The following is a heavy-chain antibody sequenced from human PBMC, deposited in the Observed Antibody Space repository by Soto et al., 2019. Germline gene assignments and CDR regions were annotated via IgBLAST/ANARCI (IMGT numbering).Heavy chain of an antibody. CDR3: AQEVVLIGPWFVP. D-gene: IGHD2-8*01. Sequence: QVQLVESGGGVVQPGRSLRLSCAASGFTFSTNGMHWVRQAPGKGLEWVGIISYDGSNKYYGDSVKGRFTISRDNSKNTLYLQMKSLRPEDTAVYYCAQEVVLIGPWFVPLGQGTLVTVSS. CDR1: GFTFSTNG. J-gene: IGHJ5*02. CDR2: ISYDGSNK. V-gene: IGHV3-30*18.